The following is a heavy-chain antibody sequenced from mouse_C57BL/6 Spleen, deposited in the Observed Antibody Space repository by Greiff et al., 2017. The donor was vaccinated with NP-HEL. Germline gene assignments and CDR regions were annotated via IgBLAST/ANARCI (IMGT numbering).Heavy chain of an antibody. CDR3: ARSTVVAKNYFDY. CDR2: IDPANGNT. J-gene: IGHJ2*01. CDR1: GFNIKNTY. V-gene: IGHV14-3*01. Sequence: EVKLQESVAELVRPGASVKLSCTASGFNIKNTYMHWVKQRPEQGLEWIGRIDPANGNTKYAPKFQGKATITADTSSNTAYLQLSSLTSEDTAIYYCARSTVVAKNYFDYWGQGTTLTVSS. D-gene: IGHD1-1*01.